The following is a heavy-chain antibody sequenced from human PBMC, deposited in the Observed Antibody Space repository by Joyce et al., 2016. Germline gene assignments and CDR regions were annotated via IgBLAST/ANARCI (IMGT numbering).Heavy chain of an antibody. CDR3: ARAALTSRYFYAMDV. CDR1: GFTFSNYA. CDR2: ISGSAGST. V-gene: IGHV3-23*01. J-gene: IGHJ6*02. Sequence: EVQLLESGGGLVQPGGSLRLSCAASGFTFSNYAMNWVRQAPGKGLEWVSGISGSAGSTFCSDSVKGRFTVSRDNSKNMLYLQMNSLRAEDTAVYYCARAALTSRYFYAMDVWGQGTTVTVSS.